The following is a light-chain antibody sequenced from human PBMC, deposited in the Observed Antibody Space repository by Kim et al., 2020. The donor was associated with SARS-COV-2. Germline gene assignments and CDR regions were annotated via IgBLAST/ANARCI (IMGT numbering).Light chain of an antibody. J-gene: IGKJ5*01. Sequence: DIQMTQSPSSLSASLGDSVTITCRASQGITQNIAWFQQKPGQPPKSLIYGASTLQGGVPSRFRGAGSGRDFSLTINSLQPDDFAIYFCQQYNSHPITFGRGTRLEIK. CDR1: QGITQN. CDR2: GAS. V-gene: IGKV1-16*01. CDR3: QQYNSHPIT.